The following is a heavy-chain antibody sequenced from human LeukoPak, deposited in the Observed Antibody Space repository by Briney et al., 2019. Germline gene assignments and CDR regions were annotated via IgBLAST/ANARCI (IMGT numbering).Heavy chain of an antibody. V-gene: IGHV3-23*01. CDR2: ISGSGGST. CDR3: AKDDYYYDSSGYSGWFDP. Sequence: PGGSLRLSCAVSGFTFSSYAMSWVRQAPGKGLEWVSAISGSGGSTYYADSVKGRFTISRDNSKNTLYLQMNSLRAEDTAVYYCAKDDYYYDSSGYSGWFDPWGQGTLVTVSS. CDR1: GFTFSSYA. D-gene: IGHD3-22*01. J-gene: IGHJ5*02.